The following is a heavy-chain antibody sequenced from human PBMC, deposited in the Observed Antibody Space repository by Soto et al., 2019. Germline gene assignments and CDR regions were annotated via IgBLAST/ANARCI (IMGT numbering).Heavy chain of an antibody. CDR1: GYAFTSYG. V-gene: IGHV1-18*04. Sequence: QVQLVQSGPEVKNPGASVRVSCVASGYAFTSYGVNWVRQAPGQGLEWMGWIAPHSGRTTYLPKFQGRVTTTADVSTNTAYIELRSLKSDDTGIYCCARAATGSYHSAYWGQGTVVTVSS. CDR2: IAPHSGRT. J-gene: IGHJ4*02. CDR3: ARAATGSYHSAY. D-gene: IGHD3-10*01.